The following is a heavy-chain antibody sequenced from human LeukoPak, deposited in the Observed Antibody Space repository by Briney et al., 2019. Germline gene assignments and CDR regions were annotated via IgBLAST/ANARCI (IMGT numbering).Heavy chain of an antibody. CDR1: GGSISSYY. V-gene: IGHV4-59*01. D-gene: IGHD4-17*01. CDR3: ARESYGDYVIGY. J-gene: IGHJ4*02. CDR2: IYYSGST. Sequence: SEALSLTCTVSGGSISSYYWSWIRQPPGKGLEWIGYIYYSGSTNYNPSLKSRVTISVDTSKNQFSLKLSSVTAADTAVYYCARESYGDYVIGYWGQGTLVTVSS.